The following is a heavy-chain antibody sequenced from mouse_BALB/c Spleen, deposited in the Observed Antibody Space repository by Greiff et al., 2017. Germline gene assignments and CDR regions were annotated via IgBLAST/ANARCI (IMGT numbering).Heavy chain of an antibody. J-gene: IGHJ3*01. CDR2: INPNNGGT. D-gene: IGHD2-1*01. CDR3: ARRGIYYGTPFAY. V-gene: IGHV1-18*01. CDR1: GYTFTDYN. Sequence: EVMLVESGPELVKPGASVKIPCKASGYTFTDYNMDWVKQSHGKSLEWIGDINPNNGGTIYNQKFKGKATLTVDKSSSTAYMELRSLTSEDTAVYYCARRGIYYGTPFAYWGQGTLVTVSA.